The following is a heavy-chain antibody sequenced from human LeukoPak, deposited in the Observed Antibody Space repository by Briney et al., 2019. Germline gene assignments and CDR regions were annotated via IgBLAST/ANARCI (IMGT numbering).Heavy chain of an antibody. V-gene: IGHV3-74*01. J-gene: IGHJ6*02. Sequence: GGSLRLSCAASGFTFSSYWMHWVRQAPGKGLVWVSRINSGGSSTSYADSVKGRFTISRDNAKNTLYLQMNSLRAEDTAVYYCARHGVIAAAGTQGYYYGMDVWGQGTTVTVSS. CDR3: ARHGVIAAAGTQGYYYGMDV. CDR2: INSGGSST. CDR1: GFTFSSYW. D-gene: IGHD6-13*01.